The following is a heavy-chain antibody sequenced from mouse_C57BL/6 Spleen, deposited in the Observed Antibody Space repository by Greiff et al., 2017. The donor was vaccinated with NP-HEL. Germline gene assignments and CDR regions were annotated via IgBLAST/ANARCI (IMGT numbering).Heavy chain of an antibody. D-gene: IGHD1-1*01. Sequence: DVKLQESGPGLVKPSQSLSLTCSVTGYSITSGYYWNWIRQFPGNKLEWMGYISYDGSNNYNPSLKNRISITRDTSKNQFFLKLNSVTTEDTATYYCAREGYYGSSYGWYFDVWGTGTTVTVSS. CDR1: GYSITSGYY. CDR3: AREGYYGSSYGWYFDV. V-gene: IGHV3-6*01. CDR2: ISYDGSN. J-gene: IGHJ1*03.